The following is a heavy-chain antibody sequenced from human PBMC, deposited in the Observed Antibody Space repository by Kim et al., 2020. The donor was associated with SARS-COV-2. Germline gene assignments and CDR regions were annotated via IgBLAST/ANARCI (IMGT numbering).Heavy chain of an antibody. V-gene: IGHV4-59*08. Sequence: PSLQSRVTISVDRSKNQFSLNLSSVTAADTAVYYCAGQGIDRVRGLMDLWGKGTTVIVSS. J-gene: IGHJ6*01. D-gene: IGHD3-10*01. CDR3: AGQGIDRVRGLMDL.